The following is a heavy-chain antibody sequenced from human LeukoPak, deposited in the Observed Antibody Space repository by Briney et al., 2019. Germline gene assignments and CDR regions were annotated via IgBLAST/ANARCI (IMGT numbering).Heavy chain of an antibody. CDR1: GFTFSSYS. CDR3: ARGRPSYDFWSGYYPDYYLDV. Sequence: GGSLRLSWAASGFTFSSYSMNWVSQAPGKRLEWVSSISSSSSYIYYADSVKGRFTISRDNAKNSLYLQMNSLRAEDTAVYYCARGRPSYDFWSGYYPDYYLDVWGKGTTVTVSS. D-gene: IGHD3-3*01. V-gene: IGHV3-21*01. CDR2: ISSSSSYI. J-gene: IGHJ6*03.